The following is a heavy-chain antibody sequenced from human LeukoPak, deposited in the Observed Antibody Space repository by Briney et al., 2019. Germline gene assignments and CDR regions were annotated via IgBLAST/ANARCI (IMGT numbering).Heavy chain of an antibody. D-gene: IGHD2-2*01. V-gene: IGHV3-21*01. CDR2: ISGSSTYI. J-gene: IGHJ4*02. CDR3: ASDLPAATT. CDR1: GFTFSGYS. Sequence: GGSLRLSCAASGFTFSGYSMSWVRQAPGKGLEWVSSISGSSTYIFYADSVKGRFTISRDNAQNSLYLQMNSLRAEDTAVYYCASDLPAATTGGQGTLVTVSS.